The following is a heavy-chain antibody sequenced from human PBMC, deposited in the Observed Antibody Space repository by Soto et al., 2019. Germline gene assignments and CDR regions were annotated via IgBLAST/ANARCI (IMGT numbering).Heavy chain of an antibody. J-gene: IGHJ6*03. CDR3: ATLPVARRYYYYYMDF. CDR2: NYYSGST. CDR1: GGSITSGNCY. V-gene: IGHV4-30-4*01. D-gene: IGHD3-10*01. Sequence: SETLSLTCTVSGGSITSGNCYWSWVRQSPGKGLEWIGYNYYSGSTYYNPSLKSRVTISIDTSKNQFSLKLSSVTAADTAVYYCATLPVARRYYYYYMDFWGKGTTVNVAS.